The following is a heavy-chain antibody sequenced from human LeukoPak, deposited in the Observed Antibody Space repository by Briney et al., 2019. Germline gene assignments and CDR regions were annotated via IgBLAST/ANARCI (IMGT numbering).Heavy chain of an antibody. Sequence: GGSLRLSCAASGFTFSNYWMSWVRQAPGKGLEWVANIQQDGGQKYYVDSVKGRFTISRDNAKNSLYLQMNSLRAEDTAVCYGAKDIRGGVDYWGQGTLVTVSS. V-gene: IGHV3-7*05. J-gene: IGHJ4*02. CDR1: GFTFSNYW. D-gene: IGHD3-10*01. CDR2: IQQDGGQK. CDR3: AKDIRGGVDY.